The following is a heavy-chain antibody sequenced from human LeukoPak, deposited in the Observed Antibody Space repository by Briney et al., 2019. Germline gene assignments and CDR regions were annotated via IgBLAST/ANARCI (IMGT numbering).Heavy chain of an antibody. J-gene: IGHJ4*02. D-gene: IGHD3-16*02. Sequence: GGSLRLSCAASGFTFSSYAMSWVRQAPGKGLEWVSAISGSGGSTYYADSVKGRFTISRDNSKNTLYLQMDSLRAEDTAVYYCAKALGPTEYYFDYWGQGTLVTVSS. CDR3: AKALGPTEYYFDY. CDR2: ISGSGGST. V-gene: IGHV3-23*01. CDR1: GFTFSSYA.